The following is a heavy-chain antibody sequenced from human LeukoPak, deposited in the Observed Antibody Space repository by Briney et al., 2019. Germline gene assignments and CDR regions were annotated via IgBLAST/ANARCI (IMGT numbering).Heavy chain of an antibody. V-gene: IGHV4-39*07. Sequence: SETLSLTCTVSGGSISSSSYYWGWIRQPPGKGLEWIGTIYYSGSTYYNPSLKSRVTISVDTSKNQFSLQLNSVTPEDTAVYYCAKGILYDYFDYWGQGTLVTVSS. CDR3: AKGILYDYFDY. J-gene: IGHJ4*02. D-gene: IGHD5/OR15-5a*01. CDR2: IYYSGST. CDR1: GGSISSSSYY.